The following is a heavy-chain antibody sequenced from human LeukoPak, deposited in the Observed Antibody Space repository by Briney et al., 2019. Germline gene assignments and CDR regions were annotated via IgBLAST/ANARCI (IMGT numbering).Heavy chain of an antibody. CDR3: ANGGWFDS. J-gene: IGHJ5*01. CDR1: GGSFSGYY. D-gene: IGHD2-15*01. V-gene: IGHV4-34*01. CDR2: INHSGSS. Sequence: SETLSLTCAVYGGSFSGYYWSWIRQPPGKGLEWIGEINHSGSSNYNPSLKSRVTISVDTSKNQFSLKLSSVTAADMAVYYCANGGWFDSWGQGTLVTVS.